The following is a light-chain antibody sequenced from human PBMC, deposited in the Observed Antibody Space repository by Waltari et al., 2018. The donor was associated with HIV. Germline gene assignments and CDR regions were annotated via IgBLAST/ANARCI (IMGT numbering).Light chain of an antibody. J-gene: IGKJ1*01. CDR1: QSVSMN. V-gene: IGKV3-15*01. Sequence: EIVMTQSPATLSVSQGERATLSCRASQSVSMNLAWYQQKPGQAPRLLLYGASTRATGIPARFSGSGSGTEFTLTISSLQSEDFAVYYCQQYNNWGTFGQGTKVEIK. CDR2: GAS. CDR3: QQYNNWGT.